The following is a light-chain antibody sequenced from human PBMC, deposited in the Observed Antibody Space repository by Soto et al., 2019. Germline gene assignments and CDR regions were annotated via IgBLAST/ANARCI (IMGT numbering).Light chain of an antibody. Sequence: QSVVTQPPSMSGAPGQRVTISCTGSSSNIGAGYDVHWYQHLPGTAPKLLIYGNTNRTSGVPDRFSGSKSGTSASLAITGLQAEDEADYYCQSHDSSLNSWVFGGGTKLTVL. V-gene: IGLV1-40*01. CDR1: SSNIGAGYD. J-gene: IGLJ3*02. CDR3: QSHDSSLNSWV. CDR2: GNT.